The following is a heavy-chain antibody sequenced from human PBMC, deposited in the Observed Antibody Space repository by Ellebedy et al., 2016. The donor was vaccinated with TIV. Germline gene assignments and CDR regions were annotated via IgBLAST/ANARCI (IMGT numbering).Heavy chain of an antibody. J-gene: IGHJ4*02. CDR2: VYWDDDI. D-gene: IGHD6-19*01. CDR3: AHRRSGRRMFDF. CDR1: GFSLTTSGVS. Sequence: SGPTLVKPTQTLTLTCSFSGFSLTTSGVSVGWIRPPPGKALEWLALVYWDDDILYSPYLESRLTITKDTSKNQVDLTMTNMDPVDTATYYCAHRRSGRRMFDFWGQGILVTVSS. V-gene: IGHV2-5*02.